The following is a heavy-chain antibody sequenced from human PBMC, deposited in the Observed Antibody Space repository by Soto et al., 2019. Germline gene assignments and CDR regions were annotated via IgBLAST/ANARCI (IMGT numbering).Heavy chain of an antibody. CDR1: GYSFTNYW. Sequence: GESLKISCKGSGYSFTNYWITWVRQMPGKGLEWLGRVDPTDSYSNYSPSFQGHVTISADKSISTAYLQWSSLKASDTAMYYCARDSYSNSGNYFTYYNYAMDVWGKGPTVTV. D-gene: IGHD3-10*01. V-gene: IGHV5-10-1*01. CDR2: VDPTDSYS. J-gene: IGHJ6*04. CDR3: ARDSYSNSGNYFTYYNYAMDV.